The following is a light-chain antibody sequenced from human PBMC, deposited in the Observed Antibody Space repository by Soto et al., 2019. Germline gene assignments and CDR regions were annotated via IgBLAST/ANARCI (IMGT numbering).Light chain of an antibody. Sequence: QSALAQPPSVSGAPGQKVTISCTGSSSNIGAGYDLHWYQQLPGTAPKLLLYGNSNRPSGVPDRFSGSKSGTSASLAITGLQAEDEADYYCQSYDSSLSAYVFGKGTKVT. J-gene: IGLJ1*01. V-gene: IGLV1-40*01. CDR1: SSNIGAGYD. CDR2: GNS. CDR3: QSYDSSLSAYV.